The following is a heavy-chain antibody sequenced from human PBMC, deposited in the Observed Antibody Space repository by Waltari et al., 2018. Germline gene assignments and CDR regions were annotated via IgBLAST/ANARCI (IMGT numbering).Heavy chain of an antibody. CDR3: AKDYDFWSGYIDY. CDR1: GFTFGSYP. Sequence: EVQLLESGGGLVQPGGSLSLSCAASGFTFGSYPMGWVRQAPGKGLEWVSAISGSGGSTYYADSVKGRFTISRDNSKNTLYLQMNSLRAEDTAVYYCAKDYDFWSGYIDYWGQGTLVTVSS. J-gene: IGHJ4*02. D-gene: IGHD3-3*01. CDR2: ISGSGGST. V-gene: IGHV3-23*01.